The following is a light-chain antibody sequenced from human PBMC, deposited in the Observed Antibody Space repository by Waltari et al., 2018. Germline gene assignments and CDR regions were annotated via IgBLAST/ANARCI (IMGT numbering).Light chain of an antibody. CDR2: WAA. J-gene: IGKJ2*01. CDR3: QQYYYTPLVT. Sequence: DIVVTQSPDSLAVSLGARATIHCNSSQCVLDSSNNKNYLAWYQQQPGQPPKLLIYWAASRESRVPDRFSGGGSGTDFTLSISSLQAEDVAVYYCQQYYYTPLVTFGQGTKLEI. V-gene: IGKV4-1*01. CDR1: QCVLDSSNNKNY.